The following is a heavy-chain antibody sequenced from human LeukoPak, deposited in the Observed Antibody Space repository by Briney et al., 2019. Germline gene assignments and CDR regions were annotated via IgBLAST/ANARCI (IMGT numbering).Heavy chain of an antibody. V-gene: IGHV4-34*01. CDR1: GGSFSGYY. CDR2: INHSEST. Sequence: PSETLSLTCAVYGGSFSGYYWGWIRQPPGKGLEWIGEINHSESTNYNPSLKSRVTISVDTSKNQFSLKLSSVTAADTAVYYCARVGITGTFRKNWFDPWGQGTLVTVSS. CDR3: ARVGITGTFRKNWFDP. D-gene: IGHD1-7*01. J-gene: IGHJ5*02.